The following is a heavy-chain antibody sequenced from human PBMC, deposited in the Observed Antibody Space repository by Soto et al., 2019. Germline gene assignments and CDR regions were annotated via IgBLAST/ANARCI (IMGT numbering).Heavy chain of an antibody. CDR3: AGGASSSPGFY. J-gene: IGHJ4*02. V-gene: IGHV1-18*01. CDR1: GYTFTSYG. CDR2: ISAYNGDT. D-gene: IGHD6-6*01. Sequence: QVQLVQSGAEVKKPGASVKVSCKASGYTFTSYGISWVRQAPGQGLEWMGWISAYNGDTDYAHNLQGRVTLTTDTPTTTAYVELRSLRSDDTAVYYSAGGASSSPGFYWGQGTLVTVSS.